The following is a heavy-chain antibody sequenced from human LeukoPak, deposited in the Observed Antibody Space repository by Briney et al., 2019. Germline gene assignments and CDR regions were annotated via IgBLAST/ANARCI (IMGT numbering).Heavy chain of an antibody. Sequence: PSETLSLTXAVYGGSFSGYYWSWIRQPPGKGLEWIGEINHSGSTNYNPSLKSRVTISVDTSKNQFSLKLSSVTAADTAVYYCARARGLLWFGESPRYYYFDYWGQGPLVTVSS. V-gene: IGHV4-34*01. D-gene: IGHD3-10*01. J-gene: IGHJ4*02. CDR3: ARARGLLWFGESPRYYYFDY. CDR2: INHSGST. CDR1: GGSFSGYY.